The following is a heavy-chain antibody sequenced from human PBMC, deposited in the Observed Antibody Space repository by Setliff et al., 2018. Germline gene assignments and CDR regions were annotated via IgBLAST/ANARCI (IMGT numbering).Heavy chain of an antibody. J-gene: IGHJ3*02. V-gene: IGHV4-34*01. D-gene: IGHD5-18*01. CDR2: INHSGST. CDR3: ARERGYSYGDDAFDI. CDR1: GGSMGSYY. Sequence: SETLSLTCTVSGGSMGSYYWTWIRQSPGKGLEWIGEINHSGSTNYNPSLKSRVTISVDTSNNQFSLKLSSVTAADTAVYYCARERGYSYGDDAFDIWGQGTMVTVSS.